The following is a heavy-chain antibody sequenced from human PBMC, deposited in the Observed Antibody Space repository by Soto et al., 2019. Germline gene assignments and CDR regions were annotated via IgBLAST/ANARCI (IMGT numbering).Heavy chain of an antibody. J-gene: IGHJ6*02. Sequence: QVQLVESGGGVVQPGRSLRLSCAASGFTFSSYGMHWVRQAPGKGLEWVAVISYDGSNKYYADSVKGRFTFSRDNSKNTLYLQMNSLRAEDTAVYYCAKDRRLGATTRSYYYYGMDVWGQGTTVTVSS. V-gene: IGHV3-30*18. CDR3: AKDRRLGATTRSYYYYGMDV. D-gene: IGHD1-26*01. CDR1: GFTFSSYG. CDR2: ISYDGSNK.